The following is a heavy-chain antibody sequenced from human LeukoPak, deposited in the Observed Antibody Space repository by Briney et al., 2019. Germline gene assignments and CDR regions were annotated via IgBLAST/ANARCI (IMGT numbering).Heavy chain of an antibody. CDR3: AKDMGGYYYTTFDY. CDR2: ISGSGGSI. J-gene: IGHJ4*02. V-gene: IGHV3-23*01. CDR1: GFTLSSYA. D-gene: IGHD3-22*01. Sequence: GGSLRLSCAASGFTLSSYAMSWVRQAPGKGLEWVSAISGSGGSIYYADSVKGRFTISRDNSKNTLYLQMNSLRAEDTAVYYCAKDMGGYYYTTFDYWGQGTLVTVSS.